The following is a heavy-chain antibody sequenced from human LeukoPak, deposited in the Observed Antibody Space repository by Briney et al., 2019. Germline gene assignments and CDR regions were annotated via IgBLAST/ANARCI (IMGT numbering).Heavy chain of an antibody. V-gene: IGHV1-46*01. CDR2: INPAGGNT. CDR1: GYTFTSYY. Sequence: ASVKVSCKASGYTFTSYYIHWVRQAPGQGLEWMGIINPAGGNTTYAQKFQGSRLTLTRDTSTSTVYMELSSLRSEDTAVYYCARGRGVHDSHTYDYFDYWGQGSLVTVSS. J-gene: IGHJ4*02. CDR3: ARGRGVHDSHTYDYFDY. D-gene: IGHD3-22*01.